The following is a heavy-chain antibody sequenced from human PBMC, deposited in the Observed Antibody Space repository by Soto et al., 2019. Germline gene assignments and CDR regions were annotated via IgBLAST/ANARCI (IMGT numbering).Heavy chain of an antibody. V-gene: IGHV3-7*01. J-gene: IGHJ3*02. CDR3: ARETTVTTGAFDI. Sequence: EVQLVESGGGLVQPGGSLRLSCAASGFTFSSYWMSWVRQAPGKGLEWVANIKQDGSEKYYVDSVKGRFTISRDNAKSSLYLQMNSLRAEDTAVYYCARETTVTTGAFDIWGQGTMVTVSS. CDR1: GFTFSSYW. D-gene: IGHD4-17*01. CDR2: IKQDGSEK.